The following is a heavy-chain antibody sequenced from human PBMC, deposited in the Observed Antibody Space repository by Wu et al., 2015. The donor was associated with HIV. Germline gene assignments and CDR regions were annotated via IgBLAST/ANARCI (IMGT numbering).Heavy chain of an antibody. J-gene: IGHJ4*02. V-gene: IGHV1-2*02. CDR3: ARERVPYDKRRGVFDY. D-gene: IGHD3-22*01. CDR1: GYTFTGYY. CDR2: INPNSGGT. Sequence: QLLQSGAEVKKPGASVKVSCKASGYTFTGYYMHWVRQAPGQGLEWMGWINPNSGGTNYAQKFQGRVTMTRDTSISTAYMELSRLRSDDTAVYYCARERVPYDKRRGVFDYWGQGTLVTVSS.